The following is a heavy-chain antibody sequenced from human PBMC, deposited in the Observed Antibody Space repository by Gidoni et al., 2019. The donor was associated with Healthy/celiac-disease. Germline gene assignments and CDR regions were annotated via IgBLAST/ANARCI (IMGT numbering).Heavy chain of an antibody. J-gene: IGHJ4*02. CDR1: GFILSSYA. CDR2: ISGSGGST. Sequence: EVQLLVSGGGVVQPGGSLRLSCAASGFILSSYAMRGVRQAPWQGLEWVSAISGSGGSTYYADSVKGRFTISRDNSKNTLYLQMNSLRAEDTAVYYCAKAKLSIAAAGYFDYWGQGTLVTVSS. CDR3: AKAKLSIAAAGYFDY. V-gene: IGHV3-23*01. D-gene: IGHD6-13*01.